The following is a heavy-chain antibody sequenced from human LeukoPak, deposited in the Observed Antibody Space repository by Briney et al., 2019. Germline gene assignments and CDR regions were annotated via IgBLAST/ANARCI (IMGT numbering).Heavy chain of an antibody. J-gene: IGHJ4*02. D-gene: IGHD5-18*01. CDR1: GYTFTGYY. V-gene: IGHV1-18*04. CDR3: ASRGYSYGYDY. CDR2: ISAYNGNT. Sequence: ASVKVSCKASGYTFTGYYMHWVRQAPGQGLEWMGWISAYNGNTNYAQKLQGRVTMTTDTSTSTAYMELRSLRSDDTAVYYCASRGYSYGYDYWGQGTLVTVSS.